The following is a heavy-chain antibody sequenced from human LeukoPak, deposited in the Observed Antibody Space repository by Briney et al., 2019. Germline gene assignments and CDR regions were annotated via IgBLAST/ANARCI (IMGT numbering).Heavy chain of an antibody. CDR1: GYTFTDYY. J-gene: IGHJ3*02. CDR2: INPNSGGT. Sequence: ASVKVSCKASGYTFTDYYIHWVRQAPGQRLEWMGWINPNSGGTKYAQKFQGRVTMTSDTSISTAYMELSSLRYDDTAVYYCARIVEIDAFDIWGQGTMVTVSS. CDR3: ARIVEIDAFDI. V-gene: IGHV1-2*02. D-gene: IGHD1-1*01.